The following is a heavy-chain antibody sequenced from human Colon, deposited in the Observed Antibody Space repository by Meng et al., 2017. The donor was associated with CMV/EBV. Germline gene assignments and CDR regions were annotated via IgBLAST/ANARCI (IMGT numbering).Heavy chain of an antibody. CDR2: TYYRSTWYN. D-gene: IGHD6-13*01. CDR3: VRLRGNSWLDY. V-gene: IGHV6-1*01. Sequence: HVHSRHAVPVRVKPSHTLLLTLYIFEDSFSSNDATWNWIRQSPSGGLEWLGRTYYRSTWYNDYAESVRSRISINPDTSKNHFSLQLNSVTPEDTAMYYCVRLRGNSWLDYWGQGTLVTVSS. CDR1: EDSFSSNDAT. J-gene: IGHJ4*02.